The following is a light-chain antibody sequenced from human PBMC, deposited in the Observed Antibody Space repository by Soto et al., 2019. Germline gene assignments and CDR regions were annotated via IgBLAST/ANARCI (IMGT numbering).Light chain of an antibody. CDR2: DVD. CDR3: TSYTSSSSLVV. J-gene: IGLJ2*01. Sequence: QSVLTQPASVSGSPGQSITISCTGTSSDVGGYNYVSWYQQHPGKAPKLMIFDVDNRPSGVSNRFSGYKSGNTASLTISGLQAEDEADYYCTSYTSSSSLVVFGGGTKLTVL. CDR1: SSDVGGYNY. V-gene: IGLV2-14*01.